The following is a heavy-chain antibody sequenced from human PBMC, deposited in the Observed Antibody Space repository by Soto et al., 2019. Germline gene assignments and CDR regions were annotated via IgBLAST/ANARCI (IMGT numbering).Heavy chain of an antibody. CDR2: IYYSGST. Sequence: SETLSLTCTVSGGSISSYYWSWIRQTPGKGLEWIGYIYYSGSTNYNPSLKSRVTISVDTSKNQFSLKLSSVTAADTAVYYCARVDYGDYVCLSYFQHWGQGTLVTVSS. CDR1: GGSISSYY. CDR3: ARVDYGDYVCLSYFQH. V-gene: IGHV4-59*01. J-gene: IGHJ1*01. D-gene: IGHD4-17*01.